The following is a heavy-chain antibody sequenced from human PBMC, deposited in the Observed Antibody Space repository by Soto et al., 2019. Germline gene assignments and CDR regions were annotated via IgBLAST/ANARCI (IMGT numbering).Heavy chain of an antibody. D-gene: IGHD6-19*01. V-gene: IGHV4-4*07. CDR2: IYTSGST. Sequence: QVQLQESGPGLVKPSETLSLTCTVSGGSISSYYWSWIRQPAGKGLEWVGRIYTSGSTTHNPSLKSRVTMSVDTSKNQFSLKLSSVTAADTAVYYCARVVYSSGWYPEYWGQGTLVTVSS. CDR3: ARVVYSSGWYPEY. CDR1: GGSISSYY. J-gene: IGHJ4*02.